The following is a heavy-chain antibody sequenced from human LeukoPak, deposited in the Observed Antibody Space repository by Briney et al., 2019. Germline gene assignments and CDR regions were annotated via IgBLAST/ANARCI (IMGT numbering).Heavy chain of an antibody. D-gene: IGHD3-3*01. CDR2: INHSGST. CDR1: GGSFSGHY. V-gene: IGHV4-34*01. Sequence: WETLSLTCAVYGGSFSGHYWSWIRQPPGKGLESFGDINHSGSTNYNPSLESRVTISVDTSKNHFSLKLSSVTAADTAVYYCASGQYYDLWSGYYVDWGQGTLVTVSA. J-gene: IGHJ4*02. CDR3: ASGQYYDLWSGYYVD.